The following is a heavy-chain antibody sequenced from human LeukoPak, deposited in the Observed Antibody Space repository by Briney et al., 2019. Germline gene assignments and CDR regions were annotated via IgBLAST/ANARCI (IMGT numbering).Heavy chain of an antibody. CDR1: GYTFTSYA. CDR2: INAGNGNT. J-gene: IGHJ4*02. V-gene: IGHV1-3*01. Sequence: GASVKVSCKASGYTFTSYAMHWVRQAPGQRLEWMGWINAGNGNTKYSQKFQGRVTITRDTSASTAYMELSSLRSEDTAVYYCARDVYSSSSIGVFDYWGQGTLVTVSS. D-gene: IGHD6-6*01. CDR3: ARDVYSSSSIGVFDY.